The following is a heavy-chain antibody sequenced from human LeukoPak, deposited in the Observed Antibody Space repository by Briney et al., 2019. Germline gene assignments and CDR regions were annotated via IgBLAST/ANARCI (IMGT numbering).Heavy chain of an antibody. CDR3: ARAAYRDGGDY. D-gene: IGHD3-16*01. CDR2: IYSGGST. J-gene: IGHJ4*02. CDR1: GFTVSSNY. Sequence: GGSLRLSCAASGFTVSSNYMSWVRQAPGKGLEWVSVIYSGGSTYYADSVKGRFTISRDNSKNTLYFQMNSLRAEDTAVYYCARAAYRDGGDYWGQGTLVTVSS. V-gene: IGHV3-66*01.